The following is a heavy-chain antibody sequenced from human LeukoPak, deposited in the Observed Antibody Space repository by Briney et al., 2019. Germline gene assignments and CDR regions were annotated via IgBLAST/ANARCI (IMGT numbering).Heavy chain of an antibody. D-gene: IGHD1-26*01. CDR2: TYYRSKCNN. V-gene: IGHV6-1*01. CDR1: GDIVSSNSAA. J-gene: IGHJ4*02. Sequence: SQTLSLTYAISGDIVSSNSAAWHWIRQSPSRGLEWLGRTYYRSKCNNDYAVSVKSRITINPDTSKNQFSLQLNSVTPEDTAVYYCAREPPVGADVEVWYWGQGTLVTVSS. CDR3: AREPPVGADVEVWY.